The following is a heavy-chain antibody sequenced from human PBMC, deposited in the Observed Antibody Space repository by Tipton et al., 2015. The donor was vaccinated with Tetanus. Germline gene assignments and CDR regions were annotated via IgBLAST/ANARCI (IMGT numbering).Heavy chain of an antibody. V-gene: IGHV4-59*12. J-gene: IGHJ4*02. Sequence: TLSLTCSVSGGSMGTNHWVWIRQAPGKRLESIGYIYSTGATKYNPSLESRVRISIDTSKSQFSLRLTSVTAADTAVYYCVRGRGLGAYSYGFEYWGQGALVTVSA. CDR3: VRGRGLGAYSYGFEY. CDR2: IYSTGAT. CDR1: GGSMGTNH. D-gene: IGHD5-18*01.